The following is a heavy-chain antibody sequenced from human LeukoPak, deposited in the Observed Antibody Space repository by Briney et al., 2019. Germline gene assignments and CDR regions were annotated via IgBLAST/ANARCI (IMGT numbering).Heavy chain of an antibody. J-gene: IGHJ6*03. CDR2: IGTASDT. CDR3: AREPPRVKYYYMDV. V-gene: IGHV3-13*01. Sequence: GGSLRLSCAASGFTFSSFDMPWVRQPTGQGLEWVSTIGTASDTYYPGSVEGRFTLSRDNAKNSLYLQMNSLTAGDTAVYYCAREPPRVKYYYMDVWGKGTTVTVSS. CDR1: GFTFSSFD. D-gene: IGHD2-8*01.